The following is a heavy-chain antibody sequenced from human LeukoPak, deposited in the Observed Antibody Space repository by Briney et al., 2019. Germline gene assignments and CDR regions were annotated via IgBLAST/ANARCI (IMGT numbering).Heavy chain of an antibody. Sequence: GSLRLSCATSGFTFSNYAMNWVRQAPGKGLEWIGYIYYSGSTNYNPSLKSRVTISVDTSKNQFSLKLSSVTAADTAVYYCARHYYDSSGYYYYFDYWGQGTLVTVSS. CDR1: GFTFSNYA. D-gene: IGHD3-22*01. V-gene: IGHV4-59*08. CDR3: ARHYYDSSGYYYYFDY. J-gene: IGHJ4*02. CDR2: IYYSGST.